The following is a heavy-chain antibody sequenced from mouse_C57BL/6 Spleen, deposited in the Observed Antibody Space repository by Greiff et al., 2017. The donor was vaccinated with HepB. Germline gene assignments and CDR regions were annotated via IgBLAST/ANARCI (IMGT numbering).Heavy chain of an antibody. J-gene: IGHJ2*01. Sequence: VQLQQSGPELVKPGASVKISCKASGYSFTGYYMNWVKQSPEKSLEWIGEINPSTGGTTYNQKFKAKATLTVDKSSSTAYMQLKSLTSEDSAVYYGASTGDSNFDDWGQGTTLTVSS. CDR3: ASTGDSNFDD. V-gene: IGHV1-42*01. CDR2: INPSTGGT. CDR1: GYSFTGYY. D-gene: IGHD2-5*01.